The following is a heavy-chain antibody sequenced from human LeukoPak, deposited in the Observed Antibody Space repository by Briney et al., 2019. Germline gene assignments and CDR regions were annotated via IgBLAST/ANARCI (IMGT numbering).Heavy chain of an antibody. CDR3: AGLPGYYNPFDY. V-gene: IGHV4-59*02. D-gene: IGHD3-9*01. CDR2: VYYSGST. Sequence: PSETLSLTCVVSGGSVSGYYWGWIRQPPGRGLEWIGYVYYSGSTNYNPSLKSRVTISIDTSKNQFSLKLSSVTAADTAVYYCAGLPGYYNPFDYWGQGTLVTVSS. J-gene: IGHJ4*02. CDR1: GGSVSGYY.